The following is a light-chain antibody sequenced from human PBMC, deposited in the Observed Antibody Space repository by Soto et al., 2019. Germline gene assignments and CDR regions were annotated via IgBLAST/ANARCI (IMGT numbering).Light chain of an antibody. Sequence: DAVMTQSPDSLAVSLGERATINCKSSQSLLYNLNKKSYLAWYQQKPGQPPKLLIYWASTRESGVPDRFSGTGSGTDFTLTINGLQTEDVAVYFCQQYLHTPRTFGQGTKVEIK. J-gene: IGKJ1*01. CDR3: QQYLHTPRT. CDR1: QSLLYNLNKKSY. CDR2: WAS. V-gene: IGKV4-1*01.